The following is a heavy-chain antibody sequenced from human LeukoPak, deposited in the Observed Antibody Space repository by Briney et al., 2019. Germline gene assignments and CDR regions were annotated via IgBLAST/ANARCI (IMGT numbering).Heavy chain of an antibody. V-gene: IGHV1-2*02. J-gene: IGHJ3*01. D-gene: IGHD3-16*02. Sequence: ASVKVSCKASGYTFTGYYMHWVRQAPGQGLEWMGWINPNSGGTNYAQKFQGRVTMTRDTSISTAYMELSRLRSDDTAVYYCARDISGVTFGGVIVHWGQGTMVTVSS. CDR3: ARDISGVTFGGVIVH. CDR1: GYTFTGYY. CDR2: INPNSGGT.